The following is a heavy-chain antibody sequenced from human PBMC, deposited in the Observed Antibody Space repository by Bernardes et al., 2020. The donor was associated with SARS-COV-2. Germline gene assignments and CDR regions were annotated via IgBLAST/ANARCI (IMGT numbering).Heavy chain of an antibody. CDR2: ISYDGSNK. V-gene: IGHV3-30*18. Sequence: GGSLRLSCAASGFTFSSYGMHWVRQAPGKGLEWVAVISYDGSNKYYADSVKGRFTISRDNSKNTLYLQMNSLRAEDTAVYYCAKEDYCSSTSCLSYWGQGTLVTVSS. CDR3: AKEDYCSSTSCLSY. J-gene: IGHJ4*02. CDR1: GFTFSSYG. D-gene: IGHD2-2*01.